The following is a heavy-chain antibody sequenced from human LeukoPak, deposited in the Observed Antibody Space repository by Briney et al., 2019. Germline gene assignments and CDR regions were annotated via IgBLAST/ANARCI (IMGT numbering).Heavy chain of an antibody. CDR2: RNQDESEE. Sequence: GGSLRLSRAGSGLTFSSYLMSWVRQAAGKGREGVANRNQDESEENFGDSVKARFSISRDNAKRSLYLQMNSLRAEDTAMYYCARDRDYSTFDFWGQGTLVTVSS. J-gene: IGHJ4*02. CDR3: ARDRDYSTFDF. V-gene: IGHV3-7*04. D-gene: IGHD4-11*01. CDR1: GLTFSSYL.